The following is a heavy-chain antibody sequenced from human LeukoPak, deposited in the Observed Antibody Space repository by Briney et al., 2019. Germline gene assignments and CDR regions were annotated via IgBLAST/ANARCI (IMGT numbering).Heavy chain of an antibody. Sequence: GASVKVSCKASGYTFTSYAMHWVRQAPGQRLEWMGWINAGNGNTKYSQEFQGRVTITRDTSTSTAYMELSSLRSEDTAVYYCARDRGTMVRGANYYYYMDVWGKGTTVTVSS. V-gene: IGHV1-3*03. D-gene: IGHD3-10*01. CDR3: ARDRGTMVRGANYYYYMDV. J-gene: IGHJ6*03. CDR2: INAGNGNT. CDR1: GYTFTSYA.